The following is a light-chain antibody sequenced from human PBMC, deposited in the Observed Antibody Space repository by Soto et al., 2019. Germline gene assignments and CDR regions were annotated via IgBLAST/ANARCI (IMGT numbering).Light chain of an antibody. CDR2: GAS. V-gene: IGKV3-15*01. CDR3: QQYNNWPWT. J-gene: IGKJ1*01. CDR1: QSVSSSY. Sequence: EIVLTQSPGTLSISQEERAPLSCRASQSVSSSYLAWYQQKPGQAPRLLIYGASTRAPGFPARFSGSGSGTDFTLTISSLQSEDFAVYYCQQYNNWPWTFGQGTKVDIK.